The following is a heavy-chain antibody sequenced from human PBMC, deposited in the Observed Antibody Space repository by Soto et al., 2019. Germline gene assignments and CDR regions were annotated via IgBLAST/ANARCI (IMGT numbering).Heavy chain of an antibody. CDR2: ISYDGSNK. CDR1: GFTFSSYG. Sequence: GGSLRLSCAASGFTFSSYGMHWVRQAPGKGLEWAAVISYDGSNKYYAGSVKGRFTISRDNSKNTLYLQMNSLRAEDTAVYYCAKDRGFRGGIMDYWGRGTLVTVSS. V-gene: IGHV3-30*18. CDR3: AKDRGFRGGIMDY. J-gene: IGHJ4*02. D-gene: IGHD3-10*01.